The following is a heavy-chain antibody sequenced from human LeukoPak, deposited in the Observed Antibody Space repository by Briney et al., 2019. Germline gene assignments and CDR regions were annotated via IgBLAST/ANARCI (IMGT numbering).Heavy chain of an antibody. V-gene: IGHV3-7*01. D-gene: IGHD2-15*01. CDR1: GFTFRDYY. CDR2: IKEDGSKK. CDR3: ARDILRGVVVVAATSDF. J-gene: IGHJ4*02. Sequence: PGGSLRLSCAASGFTFRDYYMSWVRQAPGKGLEWVAHIKEDGSKKYYVDSVKGRFTISRDNAKSSLYLQMNSLRAEDTAVYYCARDILRGVVVVAATSDFWGQGTLVTVSS.